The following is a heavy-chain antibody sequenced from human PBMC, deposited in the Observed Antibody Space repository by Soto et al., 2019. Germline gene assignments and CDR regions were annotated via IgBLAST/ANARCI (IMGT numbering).Heavy chain of an antibody. CDR3: ARAPNRLGGFWFDP. CDR2: ISYDGYDK. V-gene: IGHV3-30*04. Sequence: QVQLVESGGGVVQPGRSLRLSCAASGFIFSNYAIHWVRQAPGKGLGWVALISYDGYDKYYTDSVKGRFTISRDNSKITLYLQMNSLRPEDTAVYYCARAPNRLGGFWFDPWGQGTLVTVSS. D-gene: IGHD1-26*01. CDR1: GFIFSNYA. J-gene: IGHJ5*02.